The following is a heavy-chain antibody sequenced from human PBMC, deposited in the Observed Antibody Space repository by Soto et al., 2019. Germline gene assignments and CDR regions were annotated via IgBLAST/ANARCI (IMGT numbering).Heavy chain of an antibody. D-gene: IGHD2-8*01. V-gene: IGHV3-74*01. CDR1: GFTFSSYW. CDR2: INSDGSST. Sequence: EVQLVESGGGLVQPGGSLRLSCAASGFTFSSYWMHWVRQAPGKGLVWVSRINSDGSSTTYADSVKGRFTISRDNAKNTLYLQMNRLRAEDTAVYYCSSGHCTNGVCRGYYFDYWGQGTLVTVSS. J-gene: IGHJ4*02. CDR3: SSGHCTNGVCRGYYFDY.